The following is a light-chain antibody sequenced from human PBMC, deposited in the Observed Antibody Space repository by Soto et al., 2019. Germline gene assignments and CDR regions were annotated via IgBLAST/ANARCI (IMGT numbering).Light chain of an antibody. V-gene: IGKV1-5*03. Sequence: DIQVTQSPLTLSASVGDTVTITCRASQSLNNWLAWYQQKAGKAPKLLIYKASYLESGVPSRFSGSGSGTEFTLTISSRQPEDFATYYCQQYASFSWTFGQGTKVEIK. CDR2: KAS. J-gene: IGKJ1*01. CDR3: QQYASFSWT. CDR1: QSLNNW.